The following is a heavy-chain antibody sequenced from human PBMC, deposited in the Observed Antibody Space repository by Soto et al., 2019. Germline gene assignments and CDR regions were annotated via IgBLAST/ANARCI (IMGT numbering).Heavy chain of an antibody. V-gene: IGHV1-18*01. Sequence: ASVKVSCKASGYTFTSYGISWVRQAPGQGLEWMGWISACNGNTNYAQKLQGRVTMTTDTSTSTAYMELRSLRSDDTAVYYCARDPGYDILTGDFDYWGQGTLVTVS. J-gene: IGHJ4*02. CDR2: ISACNGNT. D-gene: IGHD3-9*01. CDR3: ARDPGYDILTGDFDY. CDR1: GYTFTSYG.